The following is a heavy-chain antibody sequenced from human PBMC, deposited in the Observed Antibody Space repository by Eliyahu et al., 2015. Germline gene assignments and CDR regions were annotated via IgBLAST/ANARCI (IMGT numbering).Heavy chain of an antibody. J-gene: IGHJ3*01. Sequence: QVQLVQSGAEVKKPGASVKVSCKASGYTFTSYGISWVRQAPGHGLEWLGWISAYNGNTNYAQNLQGRVTVTTDASTTTAYMELGSLRFDDTAVYYCARAAYCRSTSCYLGSDAFDFWGQGTMVTVSS. CDR3: ARAAYCRSTSCYLGSDAFDF. CDR2: ISAYNGNT. CDR1: GYTFTSYG. V-gene: IGHV1-18*04. D-gene: IGHD2-2*01.